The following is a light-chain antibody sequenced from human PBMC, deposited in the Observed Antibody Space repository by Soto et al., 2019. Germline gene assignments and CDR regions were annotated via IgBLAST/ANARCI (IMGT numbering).Light chain of an antibody. J-gene: IGLJ1*01. CDR1: SSDVGGYNF. Sequence: QSALTQPASVSGSPGQSITISCTGTSSDVGGYNFVSWYQQHPGKAPKLMISEVSNRPSGVSNRFSGSKSGNTASLTISGLQADDEADYYCSSYPSSTSYVFGTGTKLTVL. CDR2: EVS. V-gene: IGLV2-14*01. CDR3: SSYPSSTSYV.